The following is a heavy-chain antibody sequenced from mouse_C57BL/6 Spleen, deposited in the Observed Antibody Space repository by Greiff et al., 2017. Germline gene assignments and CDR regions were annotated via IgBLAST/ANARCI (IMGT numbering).Heavy chain of an antibody. Sequence: EVQLPESEAGLVQPGSSMKLSCTASGFTFSDYYMAWVRQVPEKGLEWVANINHDGSSTYYLDSLKSRFIISRDNAKNILYLQMSSLKSEDTAAYYCARDGATEPGFAYWGQGTLVTVSA. V-gene: IGHV5-16*01. CDR1: GFTFSDYY. J-gene: IGHJ3*01. CDR2: INHDGSST. D-gene: IGHD1-1*01. CDR3: ARDGATEPGFAY.